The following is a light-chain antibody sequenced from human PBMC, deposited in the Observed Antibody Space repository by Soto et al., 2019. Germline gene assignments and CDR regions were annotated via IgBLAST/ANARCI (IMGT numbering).Light chain of an antibody. Sequence: QSVLAQPPSVSGAPGQKVTISCTGSSSNIGAGYDLHWYQQLPGTAPKLLLYGNSNRPSGVPDRFSGSKSGTSASLAITGLQAEDEADYYCQSYDSGLIGLIFGTGTKLTVL. J-gene: IGLJ2*01. CDR3: QSYDSGLIGLI. CDR2: GNS. V-gene: IGLV1-40*01. CDR1: SSNIGAGYD.